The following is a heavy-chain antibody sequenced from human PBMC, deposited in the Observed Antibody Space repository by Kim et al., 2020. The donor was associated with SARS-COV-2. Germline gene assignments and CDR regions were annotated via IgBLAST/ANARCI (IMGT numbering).Heavy chain of an antibody. J-gene: IGHJ4*02. Sequence: NYNPSLKSRVTISVDTSKNQFSLKLSSVTAADTAVYYCARLSYSSSSRGYWGQGTLVTVSS. D-gene: IGHD6-6*01. V-gene: IGHV4-34*01. CDR3: ARLSYSSSSRGY.